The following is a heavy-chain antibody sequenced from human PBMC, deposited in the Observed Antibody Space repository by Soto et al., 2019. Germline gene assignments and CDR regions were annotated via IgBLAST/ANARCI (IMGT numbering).Heavy chain of an antibody. J-gene: IGHJ4*02. CDR3: ARVTWYYGSGSYYNGVRLTYFDY. D-gene: IGHD3-10*01. CDR1: GGSISSYY. V-gene: IGHV4-59*01. CDR2: IYYSGST. Sequence: SETLSLTCTVSGGSISSYYWSWIRQPPGKGLEWIGYIYYSGSTNYNPSLKSRVTISVDTSKNQFSLKLSSVTAADTAVYYCARVTWYYGSGSYYNGVRLTYFDYWGQGTLVTVSS.